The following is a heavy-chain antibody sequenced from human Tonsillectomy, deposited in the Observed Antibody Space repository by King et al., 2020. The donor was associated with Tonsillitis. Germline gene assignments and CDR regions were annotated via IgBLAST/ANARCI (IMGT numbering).Heavy chain of an antibody. D-gene: IGHD4-11*01. CDR2: ISAYNGNT. CDR1: GYTFTRYG. J-gene: IGHJ4*02. CDR3: ARDDYMTTVTTFDY. Sequence: QLVQSGAEVKKPGASVKVSCKASGYTFTRYGISWVRQAPGQGLEGMGWISAYNGNTNYAQKLHDRITMTTDTSTSTAYMELRSLRSDDTAVYYCARDDYMTTVTTFDYWGQGTLVTVSS. V-gene: IGHV1-18*01.